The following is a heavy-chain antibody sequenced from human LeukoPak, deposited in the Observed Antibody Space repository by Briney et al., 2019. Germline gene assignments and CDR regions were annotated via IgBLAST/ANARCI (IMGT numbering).Heavy chain of an antibody. J-gene: IGHJ4*02. CDR2: LNPHNGDT. CDR1: GYTFTGYY. V-gene: IGHV1-2*02. Sequence: ASVKVSCKASGYTFTGYYMHWVRQAPGQGLEWMGWLNPHNGDTNYVQKSQGRVTMTRDTSISTAFMELSSLRSDDTAVYYCARVDQRISFYFDYWGQGTLITVSS. D-gene: IGHD3-16*02. CDR3: ARVDQRISFYFDY.